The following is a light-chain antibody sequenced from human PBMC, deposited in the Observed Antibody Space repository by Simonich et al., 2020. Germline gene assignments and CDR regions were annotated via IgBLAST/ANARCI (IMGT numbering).Light chain of an antibody. J-gene: IGKJ2*01. CDR3: QQYYSTPYT. Sequence: DIVMTQSPDSLAMSLGERATINCKSSQSVLYSSNNKNYLAWSQQKPGQPPKLLIYWASTRETGVPDRFSGSGSGTDFPLTISSLQAEDVAVYYCQQYYSTPYTFGQGTKLEIK. V-gene: IGKV4-1*01. CDR1: QSVLYSSNNKNY. CDR2: WAS.